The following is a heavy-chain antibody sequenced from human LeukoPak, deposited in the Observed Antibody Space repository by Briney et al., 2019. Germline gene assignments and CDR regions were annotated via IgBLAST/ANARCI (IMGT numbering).Heavy chain of an antibody. J-gene: IGHJ4*02. D-gene: IGHD2-2*01. CDR3: ARAVVPAAILGYYFDY. V-gene: IGHV4-4*02. CDR1: GGSISSSNW. CDR2: LYHSGST. Sequence: SGTLSPTCAVSGGSISSSNWWSWVRQPPGKGLEWIGELYHSGSTYYNPSLKGRVTISVDRSKNQFSLKLSSVTAADTAVYYCARAVVPAAILGYYFDYWGQGTLVTVSS.